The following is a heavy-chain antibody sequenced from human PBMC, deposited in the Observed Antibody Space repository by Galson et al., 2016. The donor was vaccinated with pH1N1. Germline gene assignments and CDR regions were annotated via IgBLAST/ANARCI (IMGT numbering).Heavy chain of an antibody. CDR3: ATEDYYTSLY. CDR1: GFIFSDYW. Sequence: SLRLSCAASGFIFSDYWMSWVRQAPGKGPEWVGKINQDGSRTYYVDSMKGRCTISRDNAENSLSLQMNSLRVEDTALYYCATEDYYTSLYWGQGILVTVSS. J-gene: IGHJ4*02. CDR2: INQDGSRT. D-gene: IGHD1-26*01. V-gene: IGHV3-7*01.